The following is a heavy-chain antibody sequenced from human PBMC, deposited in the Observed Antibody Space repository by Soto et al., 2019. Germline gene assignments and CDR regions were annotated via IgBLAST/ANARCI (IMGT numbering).Heavy chain of an antibody. CDR2: IIPMFDTP. J-gene: IGHJ4*02. D-gene: IGHD3-16*02. CDR1: GGTFNTYA. CDR3: TRSIGSGGVIGGFDY. Sequence: QVQLVQSETEVKKPGSAVKVSCKASGGTFNTYAMNWVRQAPGQGLEWMGGIIPMFDTPRYAQKFQGRVTITVAESTTNDYMELSSLRSDDTAVYYCTRSIGSGGVIGGFDYWGQGTLVTVSS. V-gene: IGHV1-69*01.